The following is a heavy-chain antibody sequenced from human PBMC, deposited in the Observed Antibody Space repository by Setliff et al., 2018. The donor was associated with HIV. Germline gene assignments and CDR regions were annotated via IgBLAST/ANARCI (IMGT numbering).Heavy chain of an antibody. J-gene: IGHJ4*02. CDR1: GATIDDASYY. V-gene: IGHV4-39*01. CDR2: IYFSERP. D-gene: IGHD7-27*01. CDR3: ARQGFVQLGAHQFDD. Sequence: PSETLSLTCSVSGATIDDASYYWAWIRQPPGKGLEWIGSIYFSERPYYNPSLSSRVTISVYTSKNQVTLWLSSVTDADTAIYYCARQGFVQLGAHQFDDWGPGTLVTVS.